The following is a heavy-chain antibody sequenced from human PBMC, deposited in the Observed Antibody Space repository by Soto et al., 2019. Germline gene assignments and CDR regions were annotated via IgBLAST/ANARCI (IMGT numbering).Heavy chain of an antibody. CDR3: VKVRGTYQVKYSMDV. J-gene: IGHJ6*01. D-gene: IGHD2-21*01. CDR2: IDWNSGSV. Sequence: EVQLVESGGGLVQPGRSLRLSCAASGFTFDDYAMHWVRQRPGKGLEWVSGIDWNSGSVDYAGSLKGRFTIYRDNADKEVYLQKKSRRADDMAWYYCVKVRGTYQVKYSMDVWGQGTTVTVSS. V-gene: IGHV3-9*03. CDR1: GFTFDDYA.